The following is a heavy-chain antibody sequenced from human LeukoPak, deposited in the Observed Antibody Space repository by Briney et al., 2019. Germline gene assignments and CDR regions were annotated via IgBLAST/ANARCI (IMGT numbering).Heavy chain of an antibody. J-gene: IGHJ3*02. Sequence: SETLSLTCTVSGSSISSYYWSWIRQPPGKGLEWIGYVYYTGSTYYNPSLKSRVTISVDTSENQFSLKLSSVTAADTAVYYCARGYNAFDIWGQGTMVTVSS. CDR3: ARGYNAFDI. D-gene: IGHD5-24*01. CDR2: VYYTGST. CDR1: GSSISSYY. V-gene: IGHV4-59*08.